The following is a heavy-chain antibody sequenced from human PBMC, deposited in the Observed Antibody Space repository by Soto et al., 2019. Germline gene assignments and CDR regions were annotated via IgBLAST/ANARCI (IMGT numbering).Heavy chain of an antibody. J-gene: IGHJ6*03. CDR3: XXXXXXXXXXYYYYYYMDV. CDR2: IIPILGIA. Sequence: QVQLVQSGAEVKKPGSSVKVSCKASGGTFSSYTISWVRQAPGQGLEWMGRIIPILGIANYAQKFQGRVTITADKSTSTAYMELXXLXXXXXXXXXCXXXXXXXXXXYYYYYYMDVWGKGTTVTVSS. CDR1: GGTFSSYT. V-gene: IGHV1-69*02.